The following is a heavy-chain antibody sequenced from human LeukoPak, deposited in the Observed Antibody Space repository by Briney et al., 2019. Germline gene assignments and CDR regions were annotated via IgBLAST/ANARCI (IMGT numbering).Heavy chain of an antibody. J-gene: IGHJ3*02. D-gene: IGHD3-3*01. Sequence: PGGSLTLSCAASGFTFNTYTMNWVRQAPGKGLEWVSSITSGSVNKYYADSVKGRFTISRDNAKNSLFLQMNSLRAEDTAVYYCAKDLSTIFGVVTNDAFDIWGQGTMVTVSS. CDR3: AKDLSTIFGVVTNDAFDI. V-gene: IGHV3-21*04. CDR1: GFTFNTYT. CDR2: ITSGSVNK.